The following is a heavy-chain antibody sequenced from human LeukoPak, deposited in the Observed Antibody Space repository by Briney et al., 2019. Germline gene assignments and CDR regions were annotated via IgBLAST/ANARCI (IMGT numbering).Heavy chain of an antibody. V-gene: IGHV5-51*01. CDR1: GYSLTNYW. CDR2: IYPGDSDT. CDR3: ASGAYCGGDCYSGAFDI. J-gene: IGHJ3*02. D-gene: IGHD2-21*02. Sequence: GESLKISRKGSGYSLTNYWIGRVRQTPGKGLEWMGIIYPGDSDTRYSPSFQGQVTISADKSISTAYLQWRSLKASDTAMYYCASGAYCGGDCYSGAFDIWGQGTMVTVSS.